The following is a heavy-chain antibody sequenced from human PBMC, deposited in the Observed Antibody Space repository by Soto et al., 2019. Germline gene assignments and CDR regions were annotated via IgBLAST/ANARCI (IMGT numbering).Heavy chain of an antibody. CDR3: ARGGGYAVDY. J-gene: IGHJ4*02. Sequence: QVQLVQSGSELRKPGASVKVSCKASGYTFTSNSITWVRQAPGQGLEWMGWISTSSGNTKFAQKFPGRGTLTTDTSTSTAYMELTSLRSDDTAVYYCARGGGYAVDYWGQGTLVTVST. CDR1: GYTFTSNS. D-gene: IGHD5-12*01. CDR2: ISTSSGNT. V-gene: IGHV1-18*04.